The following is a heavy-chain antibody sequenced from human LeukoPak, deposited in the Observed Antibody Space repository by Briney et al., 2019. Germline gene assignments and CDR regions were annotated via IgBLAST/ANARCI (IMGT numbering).Heavy chain of an antibody. V-gene: IGHV3-23*01. Sequence: GGSLRLSCAASGFTLSNYPMSWVRQAPGKGLEWVSDIESSGAYTHCADSVQGRFTVSRDNSKNTLYLQMNSLRAEDTAVYYCAKLPYDILTPCYFDYWGQGTLVTVSS. J-gene: IGHJ4*02. D-gene: IGHD3-9*01. CDR1: GFTLSNYP. CDR3: AKLPYDILTPCYFDY. CDR2: IESSGAYT.